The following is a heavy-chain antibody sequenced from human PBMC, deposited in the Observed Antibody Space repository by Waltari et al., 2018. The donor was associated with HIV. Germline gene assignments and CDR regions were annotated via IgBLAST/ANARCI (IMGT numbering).Heavy chain of an antibody. V-gene: IGHV1-18*01. Sequence: QVQLVQSGAEVQKPGASVKVSCKASDYTFTSYGISWVRQAPGQGLEWMGWISAYNGNTNYAQKLQGRVTMTTDTSTSTAYMELRSLRSDDTAVYYCARGPNSITIFGVVNRRPFDYWGQGTLVTVSS. CDR1: DYTFTSYG. J-gene: IGHJ4*02. CDR2: ISAYNGNT. D-gene: IGHD3-3*01. CDR3: ARGPNSITIFGVVNRRPFDY.